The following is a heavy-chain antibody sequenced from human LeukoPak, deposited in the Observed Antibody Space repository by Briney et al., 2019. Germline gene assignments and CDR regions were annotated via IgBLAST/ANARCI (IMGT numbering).Heavy chain of an antibody. CDR1: GFSFSNYW. D-gene: IGHD3-10*01. CDR3: ARGGRPDY. V-gene: IGHV3-7*01. Sequence: GGSLRLSCAASGFSFSNYWMTWVRQAPGKGLEWVANIKQDGSERYYVDSVKGRFTISRDNAKNSLYLQMSSLRAEDTAVYYCARGGRPDYWGQGTLVTVSS. J-gene: IGHJ4*02. CDR2: IKQDGSER.